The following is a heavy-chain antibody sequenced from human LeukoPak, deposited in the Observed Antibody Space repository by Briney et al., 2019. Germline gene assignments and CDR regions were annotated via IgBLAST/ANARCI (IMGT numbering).Heavy chain of an antibody. D-gene: IGHD1-26*01. V-gene: IGHV1-69*05. CDR1: GGTFSSYA. Sequence: SVKVSCKASGGTFSSYAISWVRQAPGQGLEWMGGIIPIFGTANYAQKLQGRVTMTTDTSTSTAYMELRSLRSEDTAVYYCAREGGSYYRLDYWGQGTLVTVSS. J-gene: IGHJ4*02. CDR2: IIPIFGTA. CDR3: AREGGSYYRLDY.